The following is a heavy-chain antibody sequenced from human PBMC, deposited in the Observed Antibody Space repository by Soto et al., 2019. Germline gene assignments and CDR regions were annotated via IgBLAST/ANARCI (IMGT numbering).Heavy chain of an antibody. CDR3: AKETIEVGGPNYFDY. D-gene: IGHD6-19*01. Sequence: QVHLVESGGGVVQPGRSLRLFCEVSGFTFSPYGIHWVRQAPGKGLEWVAVVSHDGLAQYYGDSVMGRFTISRDNSQNTLYLQMNSLRTEDTAIYYCAKETIEVGGPNYFDYWGQGALVTVSS. V-gene: IGHV3-30*18. J-gene: IGHJ4*02. CDR1: GFTFSPYG. CDR2: VSHDGLAQ.